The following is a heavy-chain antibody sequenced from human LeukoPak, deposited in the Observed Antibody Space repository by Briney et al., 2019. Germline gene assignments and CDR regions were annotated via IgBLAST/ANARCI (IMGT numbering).Heavy chain of an antibody. Sequence: ASVKVSCKASGGTFTGYYMHWVRQAPGQGLEWMGWINPNSGGTIYAQKFQGRVTMTRNTSIGTAYMELSSLRSEDTAVYYCARGGDYGDYRFDYWGQGTLVTVSS. CDR3: ARGGDYGDYRFDY. CDR1: GGTFTGYY. J-gene: IGHJ4*02. CDR2: INPNSGGT. D-gene: IGHD4-17*01. V-gene: IGHV1-2*02.